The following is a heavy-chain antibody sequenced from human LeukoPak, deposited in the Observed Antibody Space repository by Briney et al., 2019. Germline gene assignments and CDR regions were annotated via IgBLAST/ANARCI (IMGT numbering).Heavy chain of an antibody. CDR2: IKQDGSEK. D-gene: IGHD3-16*02. CDR3: ARDGAPRGYVWGSYRYIGTEAYYYYYMDV. J-gene: IGHJ6*03. Sequence: GGSLRLSCAASGFTFSSYWMSWVRQAPGKGLEWMANIKQDGSEKYYVDSVKGRFTISRDNAKNSLYLQMNSLRAEDTAVYYCARDGAPRGYVWGSYRYIGTEAYYYYYMDVWGKGTTVTVSS. V-gene: IGHV3-7*01. CDR1: GFTFSSYW.